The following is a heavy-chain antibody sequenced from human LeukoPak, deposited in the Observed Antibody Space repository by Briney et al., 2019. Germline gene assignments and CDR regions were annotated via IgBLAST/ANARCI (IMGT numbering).Heavy chain of an antibody. Sequence: SGTLSPTCAVSGGSIISSNWWSWVRQSPGKGLEWIGEIYHSGSTNYNPSLKSRVTMSVDTSKNQFSLKLSSVTAADTAVYYCASHGRYCSSTSCYDYWGQGTLVTVSS. CDR1: GGSIISSNW. CDR3: ASHGRYCSSTSCYDY. CDR2: IYHSGST. V-gene: IGHV4-4*02. D-gene: IGHD2-2*01. J-gene: IGHJ4*02.